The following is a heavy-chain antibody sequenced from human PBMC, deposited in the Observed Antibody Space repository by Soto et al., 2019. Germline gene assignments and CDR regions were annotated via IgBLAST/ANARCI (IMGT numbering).Heavy chain of an antibody. CDR1: GGSFSGYY. V-gene: IGHV4-34*01. J-gene: IGHJ6*02. Sequence: QVQLQQWGAGLLKPSETLSLTCAVYGGSFSGYYWSWISQPPGKGLEWIGEINHSGSTNYNPSLKRRVTISVDTSKNQFSLRLRSVTAADTAVYYCARGGATVTVYPLIPKPYYYYGMDVWGQGTTVTVSS. CDR3: ARGGATVTVYPLIPKPYYYYGMDV. D-gene: IGHD4-4*01. CDR2: INHSGST.